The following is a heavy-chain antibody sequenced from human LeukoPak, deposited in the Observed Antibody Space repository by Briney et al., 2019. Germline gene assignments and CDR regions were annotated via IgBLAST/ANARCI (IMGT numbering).Heavy chain of an antibody. V-gene: IGHV3-53*04. CDR3: ARDFGDSSGWTNWFDP. CDR1: GFTVSSNY. CDR2: IYSGGST. Sequence: GGSLRLSCAASGFTVSSNYMSWVRQAPGKGLEWVSVIYSGGSTYYADSVKGRFTISRHNSKNTLYLQMNSLRAEDTAVYYCARDFGDSSGWTNWFDPWGQGTLVTVSS. D-gene: IGHD6-19*01. J-gene: IGHJ5*02.